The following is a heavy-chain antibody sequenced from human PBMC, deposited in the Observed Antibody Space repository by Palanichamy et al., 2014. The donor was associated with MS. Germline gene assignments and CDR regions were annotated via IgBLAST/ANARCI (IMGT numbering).Heavy chain of an antibody. CDR1: GFIFSTYG. CDR3: ARGAAILTGDMGLEY. J-gene: IGHJ4*02. CDR2: IWYDGSNK. D-gene: IGHD3-9*01. Sequence: QVQQVESGGGVVQPGRSLRLSCAASGFIFSTYGMHWVRQAPGKGLEWVALIWYDGSNKYYADSVKGRFTISRDNSKNTLYLQMNSLRVEDTAVYYCARGAAILTGDMGLEYWGQGTLVTVSS. V-gene: IGHV3-33*01.